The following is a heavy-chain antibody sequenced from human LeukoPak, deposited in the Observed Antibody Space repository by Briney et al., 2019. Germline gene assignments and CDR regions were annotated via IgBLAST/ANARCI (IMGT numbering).Heavy chain of an antibody. CDR3: ARGLRRDTNWGSRDYYYYMDV. D-gene: IGHD7-27*01. CDR2: TYYRSKWYN. Sequence: SQTLSLTCAISGDSVSRNTAGWNWIRQSPSRGLEWLGRTYYRSKWYNDYAVSVKSRITINPDTSKNQFSLQLNSVTPEDTAVYYCARGLRRDTNWGSRDYYYYMDVWGKGTTVTVSS. CDR1: GDSVSRNTAG. J-gene: IGHJ6*03. V-gene: IGHV6-1*01.